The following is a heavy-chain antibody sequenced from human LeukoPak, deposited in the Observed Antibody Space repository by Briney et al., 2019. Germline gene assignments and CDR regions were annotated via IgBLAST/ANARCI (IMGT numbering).Heavy chain of an antibody. J-gene: IGHJ4*02. CDR2: ISAYNGNT. Sequence: ASVKVSCKASGYTFTTYGISWVRQAPGHGLEWMGWISAYNGNTNYAQKLQGRVTMTTDTSTSTAYMELRSLRSDDTAVYYCARVRYDFWSGYDLFDYWGQGTLVTVSS. D-gene: IGHD3-3*01. V-gene: IGHV1-18*01. CDR1: GYTFTTYG. CDR3: ARVRYDFWSGYDLFDY.